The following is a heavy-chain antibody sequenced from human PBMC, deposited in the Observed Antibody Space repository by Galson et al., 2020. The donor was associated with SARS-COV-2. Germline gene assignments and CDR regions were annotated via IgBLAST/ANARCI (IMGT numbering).Heavy chain of an antibody. Sequence: SVTVSCQASGFTFINSAIQWVRQARGQRLEWIGWVDVGSGDTDYPQRFQKRVTITRDKSTSTAYMELSSLRSEDTAVYYGVAERGRLWFGELLNDAFHMWGQGTMVTVS. D-gene: IGHD3-10*01. CDR1: GFTFINSA. CDR2: VDVGSGDT. J-gene: IGHJ3*02. CDR3: VAERGRLWFGELLNDAFHM. V-gene: IGHV1-58*02.